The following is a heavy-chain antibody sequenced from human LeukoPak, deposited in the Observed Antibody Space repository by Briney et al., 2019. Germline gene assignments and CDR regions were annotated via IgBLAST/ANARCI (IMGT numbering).Heavy chain of an antibody. Sequence: GASVKVSCKASGYTFTSYGISWVRQAPGQGLEWMGWISAYNGNTNYAQKLQGRVTMTTDTSTSTAYMELSSLRSEDTAVYYCAMRVRGDSSGYYLFDYWGQGTLVTVSS. D-gene: IGHD3-22*01. CDR3: AMRVRGDSSGYYLFDY. CDR2: ISAYNGNT. V-gene: IGHV1-18*01. J-gene: IGHJ4*02. CDR1: GYTFTSYG.